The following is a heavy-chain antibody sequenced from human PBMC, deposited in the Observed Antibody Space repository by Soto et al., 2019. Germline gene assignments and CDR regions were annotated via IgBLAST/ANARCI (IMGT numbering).Heavy chain of an antibody. Sequence: SETLSLTCAVSGGSISSGGYSWSWIRQPPGKGLEWIGYIYHSGSTYYNPSLKGRVTISVDRSKNQFSLKLSSVTAADTAVYYCARGNYYYYYGMDVWGQGTTVTVSS. CDR3: ARGNYYYYYGMDV. CDR2: IYHSGST. J-gene: IGHJ6*02. CDR1: GGSISSGGYS. V-gene: IGHV4-30-2*01.